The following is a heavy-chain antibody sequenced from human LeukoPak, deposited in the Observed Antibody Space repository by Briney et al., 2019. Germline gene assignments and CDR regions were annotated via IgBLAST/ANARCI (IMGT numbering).Heavy chain of an antibody. V-gene: IGHV1-2*02. J-gene: IGHJ5*02. CDR3: AKQRGDASLSES. Sequence: ASVTVSCKASGYTFTGYYMHWVRQAPGQGLEWMGWINPNSGATSYLQKFQGRVTMTRDTSITTAYMELGSLRSDDTAVYYCAKQRGDASLSESWGQGTLVTVSS. CDR1: GYTFTGYY. CDR2: INPNSGAT. D-gene: IGHD2-21*02.